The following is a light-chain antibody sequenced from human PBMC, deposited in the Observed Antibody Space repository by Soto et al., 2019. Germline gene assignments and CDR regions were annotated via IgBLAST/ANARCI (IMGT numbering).Light chain of an antibody. CDR2: AVS. CDR3: CSFARTSPHWV. Sequence: QSVLTQPPSASGSPGQSVTISCTGTSSDVGGYNSVSWYQQHPGKAPKLIIYAVSERPSGVPDRFSGSKSGNTASLTVSGLQAEDEADYYCCSFARTSPHWVFGGGTQLTVL. V-gene: IGLV2-8*01. CDR1: SSDVGGYNS. J-gene: IGLJ7*01.